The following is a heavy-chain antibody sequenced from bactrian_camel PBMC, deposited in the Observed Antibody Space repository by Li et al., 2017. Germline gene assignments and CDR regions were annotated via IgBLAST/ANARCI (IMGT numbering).Heavy chain of an antibody. CDR3: AAAKGLPDLLRGGYLSARSYNY. CDR1: GHTYSSNC. J-gene: IGHJ4*01. V-gene: IGHV3S54*01. Sequence: HVQLVESGGGSVQPGGSLGLSCGASGHTYSSNCMGWFRQAPGKEREGVAFVYFGGGSTYYADSAKGRFTISHDKSKNTLDLQMNTLKAEDSGLYYCAAAKGLPDLLRGGYLSARSYNYWGRGTQVTVS. D-gene: IGHD3*01. CDR2: VYFGGGST.